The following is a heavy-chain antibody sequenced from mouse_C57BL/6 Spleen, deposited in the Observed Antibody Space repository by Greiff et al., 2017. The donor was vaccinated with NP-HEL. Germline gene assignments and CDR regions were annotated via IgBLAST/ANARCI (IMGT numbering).Heavy chain of an antibody. Sequence: EVKLMESGAELVKPGASVKLSCTASGFNIKAYYMHWVKQRTEQGLEWIGRIDPGDGETKYAPKFQGKATITADTSSNTAYLQLSSLTSEDTAVYYCAREGELRRGDYWGQGTTLTVSS. CDR2: IDPGDGET. CDR3: AREGELRRGDY. V-gene: IGHV14-2*01. CDR1: GFNIKAYY. D-gene: IGHD2-12*01. J-gene: IGHJ2*01.